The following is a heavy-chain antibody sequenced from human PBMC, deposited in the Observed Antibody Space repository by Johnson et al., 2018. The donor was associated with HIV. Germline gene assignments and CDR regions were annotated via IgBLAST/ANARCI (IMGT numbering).Heavy chain of an antibody. Sequence: VQLVESGGGLVQPGGSLRVSCAASGFTFSSYWMHWVRQAPGKGLEWVSVIYSGGSTYYADSVKGRFTISRDNSKNTLFLQMNSLRAEDTAVYYCARKRWEPLDAFDIWGQGTMVTVSS. V-gene: IGHV3-66*01. J-gene: IGHJ3*02. CDR3: ARKRWEPLDAFDI. CDR1: GFTFSSYW. D-gene: IGHD1-26*01. CDR2: IYSGGST.